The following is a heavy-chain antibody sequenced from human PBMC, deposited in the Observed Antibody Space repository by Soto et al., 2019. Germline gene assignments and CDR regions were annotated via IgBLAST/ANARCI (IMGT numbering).Heavy chain of an antibody. CDR2: IIPIFGTA. V-gene: IGHV1-69*13. Sequence: ASVKVSCTASGGTFSSYAISWVRQAPGQGLEWMGGIIPIFGTANYAQKFQGRVTITADESTSTAYMELSSLRSEDTAVHYCARRGYSGEFDYWGQGTLVTVSS. D-gene: IGHD5-12*01. CDR3: ARRGYSGEFDY. CDR1: GGTFSSYA. J-gene: IGHJ4*02.